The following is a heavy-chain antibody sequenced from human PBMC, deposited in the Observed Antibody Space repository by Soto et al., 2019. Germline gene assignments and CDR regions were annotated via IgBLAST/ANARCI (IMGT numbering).Heavy chain of an antibody. J-gene: IGHJ4*02. D-gene: IGHD2-8*02. CDR3: TGEVASGY. CDR1: GFTVSTYG. V-gene: IGHV3-30*03. Sequence: QVQLVESGGGVVQPGRSLRLSCAVSGFTVSTYGMHWVRQAPGKGLEWVAVISRDGGTKYYADSVKGRFTISRDNSRNQLFLEMNSLRGDEMAVYYCTGEVASGYWGQGTLVTVSS. CDR2: ISRDGGTK.